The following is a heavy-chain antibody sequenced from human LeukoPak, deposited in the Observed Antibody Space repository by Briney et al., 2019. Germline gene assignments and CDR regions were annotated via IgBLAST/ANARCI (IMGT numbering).Heavy chain of an antibody. J-gene: IGHJ4*02. V-gene: IGHV3-21*01. D-gene: IGHD6-13*01. Sequence: GGSLRLSCAASGFTFSSYSMNWVRQAPGKGLEWVSSISSSSSYIYYADSVKGRFTISRDNAKNSLYLQMNSLRAEDTAVYYCARVGTAARIYYFDYWGQGTLVTVSS. CDR3: ARVGTAARIYYFDY. CDR2: ISSSSSYI. CDR1: GFTFSSYS.